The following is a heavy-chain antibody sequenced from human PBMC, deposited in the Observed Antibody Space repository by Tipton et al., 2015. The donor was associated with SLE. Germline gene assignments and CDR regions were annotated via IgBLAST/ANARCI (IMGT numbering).Heavy chain of an antibody. D-gene: IGHD5-18*01. CDR2: IYYSGST. Sequence: TLSLTCTVSGGSISSYYWGWIRQPPGKGLEWIGSIYYSGSTYYNPSLKSRVTISVDTSKNQFSLKLSSVTAADTAVYYCARHYAPDTAMAFDYWGQGTLVTVSS. V-gene: IGHV4-39*01. CDR3: ARHYAPDTAMAFDY. CDR1: GGSISSYY. J-gene: IGHJ4*02.